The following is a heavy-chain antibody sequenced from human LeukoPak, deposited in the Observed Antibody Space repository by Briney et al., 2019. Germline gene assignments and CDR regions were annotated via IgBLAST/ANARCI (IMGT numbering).Heavy chain of an antibody. CDR3: ARHGGATTVTPYDY. J-gene: IGHJ4*02. Sequence: SETLSLTFTVSGGSISSYYWSWIRQPPGKGLEWIGYIYYSGSTNYNPSLKSRVTISVDTSKNQFSLKLSSVTAADTAVYYCARHGGATTVTPYDYWGQGTLVTVSS. CDR1: GGSISSYY. D-gene: IGHD4-17*01. V-gene: IGHV4-59*08. CDR2: IYYSGST.